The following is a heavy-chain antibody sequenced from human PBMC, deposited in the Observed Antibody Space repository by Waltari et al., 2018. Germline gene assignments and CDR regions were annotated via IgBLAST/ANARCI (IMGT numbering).Heavy chain of an antibody. CDR1: GFNSGNYW. V-gene: IGHV3-74*01. CDR3: AGREVGGRSAFDI. J-gene: IGHJ3*02. CDR2: VNDCGDRT. Sequence: EVQLVETGGDSIQPGGSLRLSCAASGFNSGNYWMLSVRQAPGGGLGWVSRVNDCGDRTNDADSVKVRFTIARDNANNTLYLQVNGLRGEDTSVYYCAGREVGGRSAFDIWGQGKMGTVSS. D-gene: IGHD1-26*01.